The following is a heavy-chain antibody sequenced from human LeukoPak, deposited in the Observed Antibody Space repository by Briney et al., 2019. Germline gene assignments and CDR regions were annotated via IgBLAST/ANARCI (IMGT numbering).Heavy chain of an antibody. CDR2: TGLNSVNT. Sequence: GGSLRLSCAASGFTFSRHAMSWVRQAPGKGLEWVSTTGLNSVNTLCVDSVKGRFTISRDNSKNTLSLQMDSLRVEDTAVYYCAKDWTTVVTPKGYYFDSWGQGTLVTVSS. V-gene: IGHV3-23*01. CDR3: AKDWTTVVTPKGYYFDS. CDR1: GFTFSRHA. J-gene: IGHJ4*02. D-gene: IGHD4-23*01.